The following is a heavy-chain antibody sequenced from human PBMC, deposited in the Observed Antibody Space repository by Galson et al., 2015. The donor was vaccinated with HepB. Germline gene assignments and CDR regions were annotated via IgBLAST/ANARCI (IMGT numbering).Heavy chain of an antibody. CDR1: GYSFTSYW. D-gene: IGHD3-22*01. Sequence: QSGAEVKKPGESLRISCKGSGYSFTSYWISWVRQMPGKGLEWMGRIDPSDSYTNYSPSFQGHVTISADKSISTAYLQWSSLKASDTAMYYCARHEDITMIDRGSNWFDPWGQGTLVTVSS. CDR2: IDPSDSYT. V-gene: IGHV5-10-1*01. J-gene: IGHJ5*02. CDR3: ARHEDITMIDRGSNWFDP.